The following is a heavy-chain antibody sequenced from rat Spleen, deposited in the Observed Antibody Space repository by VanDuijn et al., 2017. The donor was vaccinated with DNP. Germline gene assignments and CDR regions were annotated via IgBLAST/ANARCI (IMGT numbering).Heavy chain of an antibody. CDR3: VRWNSGHFDY. CDR2: IRTGGRST. J-gene: IGHJ2*01. V-gene: IGHV5S23*01. Sequence: EVQLVESGGGLVQPGGSLKLSCAASGFTFSNYDMAWVRQAPTKGLEWVASIRTGGRSTYYRDSVQGRFTISRDNAKSTLYLQMNSLRSEDMATYYCVRWNSGHFDYWGQGVMVTVSS. D-gene: IGHD4-3*01. CDR1: GFTFSNYD.